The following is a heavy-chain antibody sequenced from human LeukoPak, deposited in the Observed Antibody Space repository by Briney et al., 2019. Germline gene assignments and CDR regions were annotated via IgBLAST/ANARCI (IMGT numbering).Heavy chain of an antibody. V-gene: IGHV3-7*01. D-gene: IGHD3-10*01. CDR3: ARTGTRGAIRGYYMDV. J-gene: IGHJ6*03. Sequence: GALRLSCAASGFTFSSYGMSWVRQAPGKGLEWVANIKQDGSEKYYVDSVKGRFTISRDNAKNSLYLQMNSLRAEDTAVYYCARTGTRGAIRGYYMDVWGKGTTVTISS. CDR2: IKQDGSEK. CDR1: GFTFSSYG.